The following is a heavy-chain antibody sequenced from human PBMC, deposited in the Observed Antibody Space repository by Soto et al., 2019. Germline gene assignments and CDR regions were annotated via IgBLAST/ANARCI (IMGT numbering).Heavy chain of an antibody. D-gene: IGHD3-10*01. J-gene: IGHJ6*02. CDR1: GFTVSSNY. Sequence: EVQLVETGGGLIQPGGSLRLSCAASGFTVSSNYMSWVRQAPGKGLEWGSVIYSGGSTYYADSVKGRFTISRDNSKNTLYLQMNSLRAEDTAVYYCARDGKGASYGSGPWGGMDVWGQGTTVTVSS. V-gene: IGHV3-53*02. CDR3: ARDGKGASYGSGPWGGMDV. CDR2: IYSGGST.